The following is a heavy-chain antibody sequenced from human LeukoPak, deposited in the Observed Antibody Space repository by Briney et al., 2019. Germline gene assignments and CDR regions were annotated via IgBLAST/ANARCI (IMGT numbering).Heavy chain of an antibody. CDR3: ARVSRPGKLLFLTWFDP. V-gene: IGHV1-46*01. Sequence: ASVKVSCKASGYTFTSYYMHWVRQAPGQGLEWMGIINPRGGSTSYAQKFQGRVTMTRDMSTSTAYMELRSLRSDDTAVYYCARVSRPGKLLFLTWFDPWGQGTLVTVSS. J-gene: IGHJ5*02. CDR1: GYTFTSYY. D-gene: IGHD1-26*01. CDR2: INPRGGST.